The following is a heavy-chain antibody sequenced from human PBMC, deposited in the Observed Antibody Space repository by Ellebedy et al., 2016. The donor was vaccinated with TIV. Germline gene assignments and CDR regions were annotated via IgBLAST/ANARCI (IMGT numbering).Heavy chain of an antibody. J-gene: IGHJ4*02. CDR3: ARAPPRRGSYVWDY. CDR2: ISSSGNTI. Sequence: GGSLRLXXAASGFPFSDYYMCWIRRAPGKGLEWVSYISSSGNTIYYADSVKGRFTISRDNAKNALYLQMNSLRAEDTAVYYCARAPPRRGSYVWDYWGQGTLVTVSS. D-gene: IGHD1-26*01. V-gene: IGHV3-11*01. CDR1: GFPFSDYY.